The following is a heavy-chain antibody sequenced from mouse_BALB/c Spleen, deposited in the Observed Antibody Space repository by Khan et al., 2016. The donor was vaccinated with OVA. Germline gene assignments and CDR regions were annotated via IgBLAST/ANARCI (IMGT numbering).Heavy chain of an antibody. J-gene: IGHJ3*01. CDR1: GFTFSNYA. CDR2: ISSGDST. CDR3: ARDYWFAY. V-gene: IGHV5-6-5*01. Sequence: EVQLVESGGGLVKPGGSLKLSCAASGFTFSNYAMSWVRQSPEKRLEWVASISSGDSTYYPDSVKGRFTISRDNARNILYLLMSSLRSEDTAMYYCARDYWFAYWGQGTLVTVSA.